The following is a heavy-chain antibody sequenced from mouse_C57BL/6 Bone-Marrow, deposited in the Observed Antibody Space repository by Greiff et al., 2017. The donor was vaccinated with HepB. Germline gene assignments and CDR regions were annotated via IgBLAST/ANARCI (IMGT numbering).Heavy chain of an antibody. V-gene: IGHV1-50*01. CDR3: ARGTVGLLFAY. CDR2: IDPSDSYT. D-gene: IGHD2-3*01. Sequence: QVQLQQPGAELVKPGASVKLSCKASGYTFTSYWMQWVKQRPGQGLEWIGEIDPSDSYTNYNQKFKGKATLTVDTSSSTAYMQLSSLTSEDSAVYYCARGTVGLLFAYWGQGTLVTVSA. CDR1: GYTFTSYW. J-gene: IGHJ3*01.